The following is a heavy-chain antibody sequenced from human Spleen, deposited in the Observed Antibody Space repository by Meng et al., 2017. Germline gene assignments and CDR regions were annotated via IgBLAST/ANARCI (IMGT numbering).Heavy chain of an antibody. V-gene: IGHV3-30*04. Sequence: GESLKISCVASGFTFSSYAMHWVRQAPGKGLEWVAVISYDGSNKYYADSVKGRFTISRDNSKNTLYLQMNSLRAEDTAVYYCARDLYYDSSGYLDYWGQGTLVTVSS. CDR2: ISYDGSNK. D-gene: IGHD3-22*01. CDR1: GFTFSSYA. CDR3: ARDLYYDSSGYLDY. J-gene: IGHJ4*02.